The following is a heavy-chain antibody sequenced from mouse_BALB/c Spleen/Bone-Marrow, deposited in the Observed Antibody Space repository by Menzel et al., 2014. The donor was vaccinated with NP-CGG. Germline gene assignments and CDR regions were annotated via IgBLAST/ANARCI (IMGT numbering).Heavy chain of an antibody. D-gene: IGHD2-14*01. Sequence: QVQLQQSGAELMKPGASVKISCKATGYTFSSYWIEWVKQRPGHGLEWIGEILPGSGSTNYNEKFKGKATFTADTSSNTAYMHLSSLTSEDSAVYYCARRGYDGAYWGQGTLVTVSA. J-gene: IGHJ3*01. CDR3: ARRGYDGAY. V-gene: IGHV1-9*01. CDR2: ILPGSGST. CDR1: GYTFSSYW.